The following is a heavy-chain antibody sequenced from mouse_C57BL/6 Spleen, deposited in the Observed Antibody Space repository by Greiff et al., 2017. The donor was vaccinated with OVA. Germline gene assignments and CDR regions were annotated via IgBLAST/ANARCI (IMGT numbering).Heavy chain of an antibody. V-gene: IGHV3-6*01. CDR3: ARGRGNYVHWYFDV. D-gene: IGHD2-1*01. CDR1: GYSITSGYY. Sequence: EVKLQESGPGLVKPSQSLSLTCSVTGYSITSGYYWNWIRQFPGNKLEWMGYISYDGSNNYNPSLKNRISITRDTSKNQFFLKLNSVTTEDTATYYCARGRGNYVHWYFDVWGTGTTVTVSS. J-gene: IGHJ1*03. CDR2: ISYDGSN.